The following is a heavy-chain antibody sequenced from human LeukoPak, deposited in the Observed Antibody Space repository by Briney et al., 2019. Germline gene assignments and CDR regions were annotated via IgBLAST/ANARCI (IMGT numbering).Heavy chain of an antibody. V-gene: IGHV3-48*04. Sequence: GGSLRLSCAASGFTFSSYSMNWVRQAPGKGLEWVSYISSSSSTIYYADSVKGRFTISRDNAKNSLYLQMNSLRAEDTAVYYCARDRSGNPYYYGMDVWGQGTTVPVSS. CDR2: ISSSSSTI. D-gene: IGHD3-10*01. CDR1: GFTFSSYS. J-gene: IGHJ6*02. CDR3: ARDRSGNPYYYGMDV.